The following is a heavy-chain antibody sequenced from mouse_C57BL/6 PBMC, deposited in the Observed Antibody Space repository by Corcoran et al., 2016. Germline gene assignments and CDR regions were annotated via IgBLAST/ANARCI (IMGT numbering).Heavy chain of an antibody. CDR1: GYTFTSYG. D-gene: IGHD1-1*01. CDR2: IYPRSGNT. J-gene: IGHJ3*01. Sequence: QVQLQQSGAELARPGASVKLSCKASGYTFTSYGISWVKQRTGQGLEWIGEIYPRSGNTYYNEKFKGKATLTADKSSSTAYMELRSLTSEDSAVYFCARCGSSPAWFAYWGQGTLVTVSA. V-gene: IGHV1-81*01. CDR3: ARCGSSPAWFAY.